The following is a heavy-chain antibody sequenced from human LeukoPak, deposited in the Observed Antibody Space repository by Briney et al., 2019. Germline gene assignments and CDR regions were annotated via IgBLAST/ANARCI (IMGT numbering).Heavy chain of an antibody. V-gene: IGHV1-2*06. CDR1: GYTFTGYY. CDR3: ATQERWLQVFDY. D-gene: IGHD5-24*01. J-gene: IGHJ4*02. Sequence: GASVKVSCKASGYTFTGYYMHWVRQAPGQGLEWMGRINPNSGGTNYAQKFQGRDTMTRDTSISTAYMELSSLRSEDTAVYYCATQERWLQVFDYWGQGTLVTVSS. CDR2: INPNSGGT.